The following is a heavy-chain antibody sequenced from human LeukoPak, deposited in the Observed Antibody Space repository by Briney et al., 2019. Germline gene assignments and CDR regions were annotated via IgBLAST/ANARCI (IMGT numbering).Heavy chain of an antibody. CDR3: AISGSGSLRGNWFDP. CDR2: INPNSGGT. J-gene: IGHJ5*02. CDR1: GYTFTGYY. D-gene: IGHD3-10*01. V-gene: IGHV1-2*02. Sequence: GASVKVSCKASGYTFTGYYMHWVRQAPGQGLEWMGWINPNSGGTNYAQKFQGRVTMTRDTSISTAYMELSRLRSDDTAVYYCAISGSGSLRGNWFDPWGQGTLVTVSS.